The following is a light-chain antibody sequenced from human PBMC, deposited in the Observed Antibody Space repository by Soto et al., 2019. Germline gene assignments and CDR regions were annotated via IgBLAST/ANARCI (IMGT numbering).Light chain of an antibody. V-gene: IGKV1-9*01. CDR3: PKLDTLPLT. CDR2: SAS. J-gene: IGKJ5*01. CDR1: QNVENY. Sequence: SPSTLSAAVVDRVTSTFRASQNVENYLAWYQQKPGEVPKLLIYSASTLHSGVPSRFSGSGSGTEFTLTICSLQPEDFASYYYPKLDTLPLTFGQGTRLEIK.